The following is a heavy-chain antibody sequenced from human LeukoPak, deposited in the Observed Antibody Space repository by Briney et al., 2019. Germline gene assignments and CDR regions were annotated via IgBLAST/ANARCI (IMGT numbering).Heavy chain of an antibody. V-gene: IGHV3-23*01. CDR2: ISGSGGST. D-gene: IGHD6-19*01. Sequence: PGGSLRLSCAASGFTFNNYAMTWVRQAPGKGLEWVSAISGSGGSTYYADAVKGRFTISRDNSKNTLYLQMHSLRPEDTAMYYCAKACRGWGCFDPWGQGTLLTVSS. J-gene: IGHJ5*02. CDR3: AKACRGWGCFDP. CDR1: GFTFNNYA.